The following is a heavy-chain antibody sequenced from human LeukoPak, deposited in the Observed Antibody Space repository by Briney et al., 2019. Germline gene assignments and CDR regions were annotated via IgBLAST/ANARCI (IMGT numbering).Heavy chain of an antibody. V-gene: IGHV4-59*01. Sequence: SETLSLTCTVSGGSISSYYWSWIRQPPGKGLEWIGYIYYSGSTNYNPSLKSRVTISVDTSKNQFSLKLSSVTAADTTVYYCAREEYSSSWYDYWGQGTLVTVSS. CDR1: GGSISSYY. J-gene: IGHJ4*02. D-gene: IGHD6-13*01. CDR3: AREEYSSSWYDY. CDR2: IYYSGST.